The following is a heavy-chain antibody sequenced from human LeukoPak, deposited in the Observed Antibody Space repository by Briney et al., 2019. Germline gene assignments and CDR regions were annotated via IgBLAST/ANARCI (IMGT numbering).Heavy chain of an antibody. D-gene: IGHD4-4*01. CDR3: ARSYFVMTTVTTRHYGMDV. V-gene: IGHV1-2*02. J-gene: IGHJ6*01. CDR2: INPNSGGT. CDR1: GYTFTGYY. Sequence: ASVKVSCKASGYTFTGYYMHWVRQAPGQGLEWMGWINPNSGGTNYAQTFQGRVTMTRDTSISTAYMELSRLRADDTAVYYCARSYFVMTTVTTRHYGMDVWGQGTTVTVSS.